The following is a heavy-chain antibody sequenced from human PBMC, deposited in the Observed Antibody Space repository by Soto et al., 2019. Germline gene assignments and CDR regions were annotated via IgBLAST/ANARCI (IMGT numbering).Heavy chain of an antibody. J-gene: IGHJ5*02. V-gene: IGHV1-69*13. CDR2: IIPIFGTA. D-gene: IGHD3-10*01. CDR1: GGTFSSYA. CDR3: ARLRGVKNWFDP. Sequence: ASVKVSCKASGGTFSSYAISWVRQAPGQGLEWMGGIIPIFGTANYAQKFQGRVTITADESTSTAYMELSSLRSEDTAVYYCARLRGVKNWFDPWGQGTLVTVSS.